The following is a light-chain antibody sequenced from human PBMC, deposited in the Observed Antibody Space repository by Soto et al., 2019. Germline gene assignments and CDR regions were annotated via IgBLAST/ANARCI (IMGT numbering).Light chain of an antibody. CDR3: QQYDSYSWA. J-gene: IGKJ1*01. CDR2: DAS. V-gene: IGKV1-5*01. CDR1: RDISSW. Sequence: DIQMTQSPSALSASVGDRVTISCRASRDISSWLAWYQQKPGKAPRLLIFDASSLQSGVPSRFSGSGSGTEFTLTISSLQPDDFATYYCQQYDSYSWAFGQGTKVEI.